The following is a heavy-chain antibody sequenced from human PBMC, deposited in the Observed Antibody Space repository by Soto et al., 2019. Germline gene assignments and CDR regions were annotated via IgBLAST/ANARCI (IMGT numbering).Heavy chain of an antibody. CDR3: ATSHSGSNFDY. J-gene: IGHJ4*02. V-gene: IGHV3-21*01. Sequence: VQLVESGGGLVKPGGSLRLSCTASGFTFSSYSMNWVRQAPGQGLEWVSSIMSSSSYIYYADSVKGRFTISRDTANNSLYLQLNSLRAEDTAMYYRATSHSGSNFDYRGQGTLVSVSS. CDR1: GFTFSSYS. D-gene: IGHD1-26*01. CDR2: IMSSSSYI.